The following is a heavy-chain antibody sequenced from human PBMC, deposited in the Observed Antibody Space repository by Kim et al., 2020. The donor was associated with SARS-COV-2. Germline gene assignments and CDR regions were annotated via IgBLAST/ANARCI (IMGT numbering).Heavy chain of an antibody. CDR3: ARDKPGGMDV. Sequence: TPYFAASVQDRFTISRDKSNNTLYLQMNSLRAEDTAVYYCARDKPGGMDVWGQGTTVTVSS. V-gene: IGHV3-53*01. J-gene: IGHJ6*02. CDR2: TP.